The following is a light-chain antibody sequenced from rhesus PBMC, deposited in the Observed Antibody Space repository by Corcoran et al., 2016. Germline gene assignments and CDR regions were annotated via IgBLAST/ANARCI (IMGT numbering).Light chain of an antibody. V-gene: IGKV2-104*02. J-gene: IGKJ4*01. Sequence: DIVMTQTPLSPPVTPGEPASISCRSSQSLLDSEDGNTYLDWYLQKPGQSPQLLIYEVSKRASGFPDRFSGSGSDADFTLKISRVEAEDVGLYYCMQALEFPLTFGGGTKVEIK. CDR1: QSLLDSEDGNTY. CDR3: MQALEFPLT. CDR2: EVS.